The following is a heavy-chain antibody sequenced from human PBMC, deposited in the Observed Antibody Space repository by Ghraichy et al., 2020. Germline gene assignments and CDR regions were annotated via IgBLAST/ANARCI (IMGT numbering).Heavy chain of an antibody. V-gene: IGHV3-9*01. CDR1: GFTFDDYA. CDR3: AKDIRITMVRGYFDY. CDR2: ISWNSGSI. D-gene: IGHD3-10*01. Sequence: SLNISCAASGFTFDDYAMHWVRQAPGKGLEWVSGISWNSGSIGYADSVKGRFTISRDNAKNSLYLQMNSLRAEDTALYYCAKDIRITMVRGYFDYWGQGTLVTVSS. J-gene: IGHJ4*02.